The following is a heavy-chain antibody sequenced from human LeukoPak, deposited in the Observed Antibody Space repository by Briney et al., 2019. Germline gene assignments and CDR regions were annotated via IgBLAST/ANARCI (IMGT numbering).Heavy chain of an antibody. V-gene: IGHV4-39*07. CDR3: ALGYHDVWER. D-gene: IGHD3/OR15-3a*01. J-gene: IGHJ4*02. CDR2: INHSGSI. CDR1: GGSIRSSYYY. Sequence: SEILSLTCTVSGGSIRSSYYYWGWIRQPPGKGLEWIGEINHSGSIYYNPSLKSRVTMSVDRSDNQFSLKLTAMTAADTAVYYCALGYHDVWERWGQGTLVTVSS.